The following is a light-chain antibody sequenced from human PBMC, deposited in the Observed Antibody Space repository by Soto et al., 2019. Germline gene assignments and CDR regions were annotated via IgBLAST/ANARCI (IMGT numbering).Light chain of an antibody. J-gene: IGKJ1*01. CDR2: GAF. CDR3: QQYNDWPPWT. V-gene: IGKV3-15*01. CDR1: QSVSSN. Sequence: EIVMTQSPATLSVSPGERATLSCRASQSVSSNLAWYQQKPGQAPRLLIYGAFTRATGIPARFSGSGSGTGFNPTIRSPQSEDFAVFYCQQYNDWPPWTFGQGTKVEIK.